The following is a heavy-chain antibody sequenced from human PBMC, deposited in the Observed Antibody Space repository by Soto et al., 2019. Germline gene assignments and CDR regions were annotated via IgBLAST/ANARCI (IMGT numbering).Heavy chain of an antibody. D-gene: IGHD6-19*01. J-gene: IGHJ6*02. V-gene: IGHV1-2*04. CDR2: TNPTTGGT. CDR1: GYTFTDYF. Sequence: QVQLVQSGAEVKKSGASVKVSCKASGYTFTDYFVHWVRQAPRQGPEWMGWTNPTTGGTKYAPKFQGWVTMTRDTSISTAYMELSGLKSNDTAVYYCARASDYYSMDVWGQGTPVTVSS. CDR3: ARASDYYSMDV.